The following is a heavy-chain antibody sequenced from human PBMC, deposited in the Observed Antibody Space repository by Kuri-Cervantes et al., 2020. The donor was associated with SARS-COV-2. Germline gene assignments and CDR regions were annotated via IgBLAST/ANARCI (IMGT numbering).Heavy chain of an antibody. CDR2: ISGSGGST. D-gene: IGHD3-3*01. V-gene: IGHV3-23*01. J-gene: IGHJ4*02. CDR1: GFTFSSYA. CDR3: AKTPEYYDFWSGFRTHFDY. Sequence: GGSLRLSCAASGFTFSSYAMSWVRQAPGKGLEWVSAISGSGGSTYYADSVKGRFTISRDNSKNTLYLQMNSLRAEDTAVYYCAKTPEYYDFWSGFRTHFDYWGQGTLVTVSS.